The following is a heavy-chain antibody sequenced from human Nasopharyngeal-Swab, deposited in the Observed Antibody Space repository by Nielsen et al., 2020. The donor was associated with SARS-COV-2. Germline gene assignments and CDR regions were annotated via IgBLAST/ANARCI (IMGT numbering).Heavy chain of an antibody. CDR3: AREVVGGLVDS. Sequence: GSLRPSCTVSGGSISSYYWSWIRQSEGKGLEWIGYFYYSGITNYNPSLKSRVTILIDTSKNQFSLKLNSVTAADTAVYYCAREVVGGLVDSWGQGTLVTVSS. CDR2: FYYSGIT. V-gene: IGHV4-59*12. D-gene: IGHD1-26*01. J-gene: IGHJ4*02. CDR1: GGSISSYY.